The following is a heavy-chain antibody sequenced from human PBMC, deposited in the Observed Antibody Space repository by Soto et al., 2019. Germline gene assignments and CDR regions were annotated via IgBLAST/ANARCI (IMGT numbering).Heavy chain of an antibody. Sequence: QVQLQESGPGLVKPPGTLSLTCAVSGTSVTYSNWWTWVRQPPGKGLEWIGEIYHSGSTKYNPSLKCRVTMSMDNSKNQFSLNLMSVTAADTAIYYCARGSIRQVAPLPEDWYFDLWGRGTLVTVSS. V-gene: IGHV4-4*03. CDR1: GTSVTYSNW. CDR2: IYHSGST. D-gene: IGHD5-12*01. CDR3: ARGSIRQVAPLPEDWYFDL. J-gene: IGHJ2*01.